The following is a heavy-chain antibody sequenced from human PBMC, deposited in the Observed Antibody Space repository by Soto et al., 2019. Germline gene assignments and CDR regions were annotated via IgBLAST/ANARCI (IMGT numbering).Heavy chain of an antibody. CDR1: GGSFSGYY. CDR3: AAASIAARPYYYYYMDV. Sequence: SETLSLTCAVYGGSFSGYYWSWIRQPPGKGLEWIGEINHSGSTNYNPSLKSRVTISVDTSKNQFSLKLSSVTAADTAVYYCAAASIAARPYYYYYMDVWGKGTTVTVSS. D-gene: IGHD6-6*01. J-gene: IGHJ6*03. V-gene: IGHV4-34*01. CDR2: INHSGST.